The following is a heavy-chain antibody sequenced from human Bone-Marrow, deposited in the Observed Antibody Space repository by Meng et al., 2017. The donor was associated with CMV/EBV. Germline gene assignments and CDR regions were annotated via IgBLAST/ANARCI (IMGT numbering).Heavy chain of an antibody. CDR2: IYHSGST. V-gene: IGHV4-4*02. D-gene: IGHD3-22*01. CDR1: GGSMSISNW. J-gene: IGHJ4*02. CDR3: ASLSSGYYYGY. Sequence: LSSAVSGGSMSISNWWSWVRQPPGKGLEWIGEIYHSGSTNYNPSLKSRVTISVDKSKNQFSLKLSSVTAADTAVYYCASLSSGYYYGYWGQGTLVTVSS.